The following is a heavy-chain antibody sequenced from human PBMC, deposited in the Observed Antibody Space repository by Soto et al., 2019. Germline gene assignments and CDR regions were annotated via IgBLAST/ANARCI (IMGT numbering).Heavy chain of an antibody. J-gene: IGHJ6*02. CDR1: GYTFTSYG. CDR2: ISAYNGDT. D-gene: IGHD6-13*01. V-gene: IGHV1-18*01. Sequence: GASVTVSCKASGYTFTSYGFSWVRQAPGQGLEWMGWISAYNGDTKYSQKFQGRVTITRDTSASTAYMELSSLRSEDTAVYYCARDDGYSSSWYIELGGMDVWGQGTTVTVSS. CDR3: ARDDGYSSSWYIELGGMDV.